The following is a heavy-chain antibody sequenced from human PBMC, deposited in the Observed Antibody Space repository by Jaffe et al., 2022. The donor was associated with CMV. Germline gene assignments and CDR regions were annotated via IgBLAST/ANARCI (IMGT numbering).Heavy chain of an antibody. V-gene: IGHV3-48*03. D-gene: IGHD4-17*01. CDR2: ISSSGSTI. CDR1: GFTFSSYE. CDR3: ARDRSVTVWASWYFDL. J-gene: IGHJ2*01. Sequence: EVQLVESGGGLVQPGGSLRLSCAASGFTFSSYEMNWVRQAPGKGLEWVSYISSSGSTIYYADSVKGRFTISRDNAKNSLYLQMNSLRAEDTAVYYCARDRSVTVWASWYFDLWGRGTLVTVSS.